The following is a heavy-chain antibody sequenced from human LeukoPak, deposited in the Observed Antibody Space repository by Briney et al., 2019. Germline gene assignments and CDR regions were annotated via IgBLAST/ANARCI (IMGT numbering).Heavy chain of an antibody. CDR3: ALAKYCSSTSCYPLGVY. J-gene: IGHJ4*02. CDR1: GGTFSSYA. V-gene: IGHV1-69*06. D-gene: IGHD2-2*01. CDR2: IIPIFGTA. Sequence: SVKVSCKASGGTFSSYAISWVRQAPGQGLEWMGGIIPIFGTANYAQKFQGRVTITADKSTSTAYMELSSLRSEDTAAYYCALAKYCSSTSCYPLGVYWGQGTLVTVSS.